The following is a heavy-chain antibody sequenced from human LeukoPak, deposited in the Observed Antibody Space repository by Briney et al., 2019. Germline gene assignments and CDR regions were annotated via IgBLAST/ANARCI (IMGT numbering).Heavy chain of an antibody. Sequence: PGGSLRLSCAASGFTFSRYGMHWVRQAPGKGLEWVAVIWYDGSITYYADSVMGRFTISKDNSRNMLYLQMNSLRAEDTAVYYCAKADEMNMDYWGQGTLVTVSS. CDR1: GFTFSRYG. D-gene: IGHD2/OR15-2a*01. J-gene: IGHJ4*02. V-gene: IGHV3-33*06. CDR2: IWYDGSIT. CDR3: AKADEMNMDY.